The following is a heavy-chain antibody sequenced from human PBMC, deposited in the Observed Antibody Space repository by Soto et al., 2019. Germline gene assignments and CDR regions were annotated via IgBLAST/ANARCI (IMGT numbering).Heavy chain of an antibody. CDR2: IYSDVYSAGTT. D-gene: IGHD5-18*01. CDR1: GFTVSDNY. J-gene: IGHJ4*02. CDR3: AREGSGYTYEPTGFDY. Sequence: PGGSLRLSCEASGFTVSDNYMTWVRQAPGKGLEWVSLIYSDVYSAGTTYYADSVKGRFTIFRDNSKNTLYLQMDSLRAEDTAVYYCAREGSGYTYEPTGFDYWGQGTLVTVSS. V-gene: IGHV3-53*01.